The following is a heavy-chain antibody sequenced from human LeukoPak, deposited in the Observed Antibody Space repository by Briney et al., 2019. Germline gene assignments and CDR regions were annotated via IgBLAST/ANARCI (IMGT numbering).Heavy chain of an antibody. CDR3: AKDYAVGGYGHFDY. CDR1: GSIFSIYS. V-gene: IGHV3-23*01. Sequence: GGSLRLSCAASGSIFSIYSMSWVRQAPGKGLEWVSGISSSGGSTYYADSVKGRFTISRDNSKNTLYLQISSLRAEDTAVYYCAKDYAVGGYGHFDYWGQGTLVTVSS. CDR2: ISSSGGST. J-gene: IGHJ4*02. D-gene: IGHD5-18*01.